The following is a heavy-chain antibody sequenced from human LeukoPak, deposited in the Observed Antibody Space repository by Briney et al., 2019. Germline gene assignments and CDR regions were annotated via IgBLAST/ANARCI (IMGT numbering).Heavy chain of an antibody. V-gene: IGHV3-23*01. D-gene: IGHD3-22*01. CDR2: ITGDGSTT. CDR3: AKAYGTNGYYQLPIDF. J-gene: IGHJ4*02. CDR1: GFTFSSNA. Sequence: GGSLRLSCAVSGFTFSSNAMTWVRQAPGRGLECVSAITGDGSTTYYADSVKGRFTISRDNSRYTLFLQLNNLRAEDTAIYYCAKAYGTNGYYQLPIDFWGQGTLVAVSS.